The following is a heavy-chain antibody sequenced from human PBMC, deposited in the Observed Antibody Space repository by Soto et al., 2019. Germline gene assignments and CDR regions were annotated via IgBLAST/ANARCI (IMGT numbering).Heavy chain of an antibody. V-gene: IGHV4-39*01. D-gene: IGHD6-13*01. J-gene: IGHJ4*02. CDR2: IYYSGST. CDR3: ARSLAYGPYSSSWDY. Sequence: QLQLQESGPGLVKPSETLSLTCTVSGGSISSSSYYWGWIRQPPGKGLEWIGSIYYSGSTYYNPSLKSRVTISVDTSKNQFSLKLSSVTAADTAVYYCARSLAYGPYSSSWDYWGQGTLVTVSS. CDR1: GGSISSSSYY.